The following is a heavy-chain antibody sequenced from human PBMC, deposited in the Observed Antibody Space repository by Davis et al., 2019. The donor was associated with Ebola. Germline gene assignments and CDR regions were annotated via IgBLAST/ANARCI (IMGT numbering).Heavy chain of an antibody. CDR1: GFTFSSYA. V-gene: IGHV3-23*01. J-gene: IGHJ4*02. Sequence: GESLKISCAASGFTFSSYAMSWVRQAPGKGLEWVSAISGSGGSTYYADSVKGRFTISRDNSKNTLYLQMNSLRAEDTAVYYCAKGELLLYFDYWGQGTLVTVSS. CDR3: AKGELLLYFDY. CDR2: ISGSGGST. D-gene: IGHD1-26*01.